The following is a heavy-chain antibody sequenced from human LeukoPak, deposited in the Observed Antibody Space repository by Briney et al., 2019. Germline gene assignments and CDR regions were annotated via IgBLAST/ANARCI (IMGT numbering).Heavy chain of an antibody. Sequence: SEALSLTCTVSGGSISTYYWSWIRQPAGKDLEWIGHIYSSGSTNYNPSLKSRVTMSVDTSKNQLSLKLNSVTAADTAVYYCARGYGSGSNWFDPWGQGTLVIVSS. V-gene: IGHV4-4*07. D-gene: IGHD3-10*01. J-gene: IGHJ5*02. CDR2: IYSSGST. CDR3: ARGYGSGSNWFDP. CDR1: GGSISTYY.